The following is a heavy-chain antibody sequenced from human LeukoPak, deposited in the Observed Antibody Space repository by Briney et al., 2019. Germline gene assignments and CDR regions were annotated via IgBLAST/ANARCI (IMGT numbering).Heavy chain of an antibody. CDR2: ISAYNGNT. Sequence: GASVKVSCKASGYTFTSYGISWVRQAPGQGLEWMGWISAYNGNTNYAQKFQGRVTITRNTSISTAYMELSSLRSEDTAVYYCARGGYGSGSYYILASSMATFDYWGQGTLVTVSS. J-gene: IGHJ4*02. D-gene: IGHD3-10*01. CDR3: ARGGYGSGSYYILASSMATFDY. CDR1: GYTFTSYG. V-gene: IGHV1-18*01.